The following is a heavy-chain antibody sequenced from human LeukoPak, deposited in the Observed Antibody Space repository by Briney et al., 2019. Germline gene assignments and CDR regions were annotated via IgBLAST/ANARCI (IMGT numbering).Heavy chain of an antibody. J-gene: IGHJ4*01. CDR1: GGSISNSGYY. CDR3: ARHGFQRFDF. D-gene: IGHD2-2*01. V-gene: IGHV4-39*01. Sequence: SETLSLTCPVSGGSISNSGYYWGWVRQPPGKGLEWIGSVYYSGDSYKNRSLQSRLTVSIDTSRNQFSLQLSSVTAADTAVYFCARHGFQRFDFWGPGIFVIVSS. CDR2: VYYSGDS.